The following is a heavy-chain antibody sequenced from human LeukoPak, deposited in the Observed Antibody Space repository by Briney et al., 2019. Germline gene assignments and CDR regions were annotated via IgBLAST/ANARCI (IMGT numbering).Heavy chain of an antibody. CDR1: GFTFSSHW. CDR3: ARYCTFRTCSGTKFDS. V-gene: IGHV3-7*01. CDR2: IKKDGSEK. D-gene: IGHD1-1*01. Sequence: GGSLRLSCAASGFTFSSHWMSWVRQAPGKGLEWVANIKKDGSEKYYLDSVKGRCSISRDNGKNSLYLQMNSLRAEDTAVYYCARYCTFRTCSGTKFDSWGQGTLVTVSS. J-gene: IGHJ4*02.